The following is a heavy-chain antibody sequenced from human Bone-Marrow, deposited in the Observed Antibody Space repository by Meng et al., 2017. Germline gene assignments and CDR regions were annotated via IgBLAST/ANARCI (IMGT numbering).Heavy chain of an antibody. V-gene: IGHV1-69*02. CDR2: IIPILGIA. Sequence: SVKVSCKVSGYTLTELSMHWVRQAPGQGLEWMGRIIPILGIANYAQKFQGRVTITADKSTSTAYMELSSLRSEDTAVYYCALTSYSWFDPWGQGTLVTVSS. J-gene: IGHJ5*02. CDR1: GYTLTELS. CDR3: ALTSYSWFDP. D-gene: IGHD2-21*01.